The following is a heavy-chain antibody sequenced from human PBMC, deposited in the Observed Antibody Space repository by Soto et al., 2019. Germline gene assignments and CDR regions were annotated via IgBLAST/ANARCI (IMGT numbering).Heavy chain of an antibody. CDR1: GFTFSSYA. CDR3: AKDGTGYYPGDREAFDI. D-gene: IGHD3-9*01. Sequence: GGSLRLSCAASGFTFSSYAMSWVRQAPGKGLEWVSAISGSGGSTYYADSVKGRFTISRDNSKNTLYLQMNSLRAEDTAVYYCAKDGTGYYPGDREAFDIWGQGTMVTVSS. J-gene: IGHJ3*02. V-gene: IGHV3-23*01. CDR2: ISGSGGST.